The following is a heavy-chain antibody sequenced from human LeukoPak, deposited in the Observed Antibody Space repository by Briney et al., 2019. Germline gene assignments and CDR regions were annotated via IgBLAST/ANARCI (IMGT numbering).Heavy chain of an antibody. CDR1: GGSISTYY. Sequence: SETLSLTCTVSGGSISTYYWSWIRQPPGKGLEWIGYIYHSGSTKYNPSLKSRVTISVDTSKNQFSLKLSSVTAADTAVYYCARERNRYCTTTSCHTVNWFDPWGQGTLVIVSS. CDR2: IYHSGST. V-gene: IGHV4-59*01. CDR3: ARERNRYCTTTSCHTVNWFDP. D-gene: IGHD2-2*01. J-gene: IGHJ5*02.